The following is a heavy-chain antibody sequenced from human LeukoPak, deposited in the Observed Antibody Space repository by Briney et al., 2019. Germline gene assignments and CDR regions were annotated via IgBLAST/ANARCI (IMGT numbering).Heavy chain of an antibody. J-gene: IGHJ4*02. CDR1: GYTFINYY. V-gene: IGHV1-46*01. D-gene: IGHD3-22*01. Sequence: ASVPVSCKASGYTFINYYMHWVRQAPGQGLEWMGIIYPSAGNTNYAQRFQGRVTMTRDTSTSTVYMELSSLRSEDTAVYYCARDPSYYDSSGYFDYWGQGTLVSVSS. CDR3: ARDPSYYDSSGYFDY. CDR2: IYPSAGNT.